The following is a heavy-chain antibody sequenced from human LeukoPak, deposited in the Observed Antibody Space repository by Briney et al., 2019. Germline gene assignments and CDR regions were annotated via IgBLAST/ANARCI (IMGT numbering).Heavy chain of an antibody. D-gene: IGHD1-7*01. Sequence: ASVKVSCKASGYTFTSYDINWVRQATGQGLEWMGWINPNSGGTNYAQKFQGRVTMTRDTSISTAYMELSRLRSDDTAVYYCARDRRMAGTTGPWGQGTLVTVSS. J-gene: IGHJ5*02. CDR3: ARDRRMAGTTGP. V-gene: IGHV1-2*02. CDR1: GYTFTSYD. CDR2: INPNSGGT.